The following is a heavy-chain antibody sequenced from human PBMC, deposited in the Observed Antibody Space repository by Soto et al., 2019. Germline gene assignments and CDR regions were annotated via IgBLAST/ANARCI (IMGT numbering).Heavy chain of an antibody. CDR1: GFTFSSYG. J-gene: IGHJ6*04. CDR2: ISYDGSNK. D-gene: IGHD3-3*01. Sequence: QVQLVESGGGVVQPGRSLRLSCAASGFTFSSYGMHWVRQAPGKGLEWVAVISYDGSNKYYADSVKGRVTISRDNSKNTLYLQMNSLRAEDTAVYYCAKARYVLRFLEWNYLVDVWGKGTTVTVSS. V-gene: IGHV3-30*18. CDR3: AKARYVLRFLEWNYLVDV.